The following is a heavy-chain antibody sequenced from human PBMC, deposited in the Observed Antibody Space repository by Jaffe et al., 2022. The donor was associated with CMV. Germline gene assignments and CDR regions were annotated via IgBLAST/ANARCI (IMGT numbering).Heavy chain of an antibody. CDR1: GFTVSSNY. J-gene: IGHJ5*02. D-gene: IGHD3-10*01. CDR3: ARAYDTMDNWFDP. Sequence: EVQLVESGGGLVQPGGSLRLSCAASGFTVSSNYMSWVRQAPGKGLEWVSVIYSGGSTYYADSVKGRFTISRDNSKNTLYLQMNSLRAEDTAVYYCARAYDTMDNWFDPWGQGTLVTVSS. CDR2: IYSGGST. V-gene: IGHV3-66*01.